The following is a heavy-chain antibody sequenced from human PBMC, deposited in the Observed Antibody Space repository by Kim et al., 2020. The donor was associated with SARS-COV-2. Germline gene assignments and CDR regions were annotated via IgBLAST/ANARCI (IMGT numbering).Heavy chain of an antibody. D-gene: IGHD3-10*01. CDR3: ARYGSGSFSIPYYYYYGMDV. J-gene: IGHJ6*02. CDR1: GYTFTSYG. CDR2: ISAYNGNT. Sequence: ASVKVSCKASGYTFTSYGISWVRQAPGQGLEWMGWISAYNGNTNYAQKLQGRVTMTTDTSTSTAYMELRSLRSDDTAVYYCARYGSGSFSIPYYYYYGMDVWGQGTTVTVSS. V-gene: IGHV1-18*01.